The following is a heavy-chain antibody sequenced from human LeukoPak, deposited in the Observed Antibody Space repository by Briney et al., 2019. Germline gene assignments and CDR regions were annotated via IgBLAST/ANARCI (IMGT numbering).Heavy chain of an antibody. D-gene: IGHD3-16*01. V-gene: IGHV1-3*01. CDR1: GYTFTSYA. Sequence: GASVKVSCKASGYTFTSYAMHWVRQAPGQRLEWMGWINAGNGNTKYSQKFQSRVTITRDTSASTAYMELSSLRSEDTAVYYCARAQVRVWGSSPPGYWGQGTLVTVSS. CDR3: ARAQVRVWGSSPPGY. J-gene: IGHJ4*02. CDR2: INAGNGNT.